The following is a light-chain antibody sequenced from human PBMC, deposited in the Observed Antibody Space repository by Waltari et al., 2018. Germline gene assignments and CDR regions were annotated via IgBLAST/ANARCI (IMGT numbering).Light chain of an antibody. Sequence: EIVLTQSPATLSFSPGERATLSCRASQSVSSYLAWYQQKPGQAPRPLIYDASNRATGSPARFSGSGSGTDFTLTISSLEPEDFAVYYCQQRSNWLTFGGGTKVEIK. V-gene: IGKV3-11*01. J-gene: IGKJ4*01. CDR1: QSVSSY. CDR3: QQRSNWLT. CDR2: DAS.